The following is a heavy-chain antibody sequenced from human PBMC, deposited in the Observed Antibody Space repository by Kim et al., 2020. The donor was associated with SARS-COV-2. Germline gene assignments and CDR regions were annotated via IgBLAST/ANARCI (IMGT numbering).Heavy chain of an antibody. J-gene: IGHJ6*02. CDR3: ATAYSSGWTQQNGMDV. CDR2: FDPEDGET. CDR1: GYTLTELS. Sequence: ASVKVSCKVSGYTLTELSMHWVRQAPGKGLEWMGGFDPEDGETIYAQKFQGRVTMTEDTSTDTAYMELSSLRSEDTAVYYCATAYSSGWTQQNGMDVWGQGTTVTVSS. D-gene: IGHD6-19*01. V-gene: IGHV1-24*01.